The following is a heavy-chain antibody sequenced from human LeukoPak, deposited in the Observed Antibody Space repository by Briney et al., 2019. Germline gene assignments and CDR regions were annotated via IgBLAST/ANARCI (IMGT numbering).Heavy chain of an antibody. J-gene: IGHJ4*02. Sequence: PSETLSLTCAVSGGSISSSNWWSWVRQPPGKGLEWIGEIYHSGSTNYNPSLKSRVTISVDKSKNQFSLKLSSVTAADTAVYYCARGRAITIFGVVIAGLGYFDYWGQGTLVTVSS. D-gene: IGHD3-3*01. CDR1: GGSISSSNW. V-gene: IGHV4-4*02. CDR3: ARGRAITIFGVVIAGLGYFDY. CDR2: IYHSGST.